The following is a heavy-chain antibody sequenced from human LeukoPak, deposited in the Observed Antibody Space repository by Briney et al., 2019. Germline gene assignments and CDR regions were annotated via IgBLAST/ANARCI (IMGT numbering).Heavy chain of an antibody. D-gene: IGHD3-9*01. CDR3: ARETIEGSPIDY. V-gene: IGHV1-18*01. CDR2: ISAYNGNT. J-gene: IGHJ4*02. Sequence: GASVKVSCKASGYTFTSYGISWVRQAPGQGLEWMGWISAYNGNTNYAQKFQGRVTITADKSTSTAYMELSSLRSEDTAVYYCARETIEGSPIDYWGQGTLVTVSS. CDR1: GYTFTSYG.